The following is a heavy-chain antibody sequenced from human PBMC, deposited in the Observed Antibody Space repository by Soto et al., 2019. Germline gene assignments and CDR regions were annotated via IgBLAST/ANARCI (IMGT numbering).Heavy chain of an antibody. Sequence: GGSLRLSCAASGFTFSTYAMNWVRQAPGKGLEWVSYISSSSSTIYYADSVKGRFTISRDNAKNSLYLQMNSLRAEDTAVYYCARHPERIAEIGWFDPWGQGTLVTVSS. CDR1: GFTFSTYA. J-gene: IGHJ5*02. CDR3: ARHPERIAEIGWFDP. CDR2: ISSSSSTI. V-gene: IGHV3-48*01. D-gene: IGHD6-13*01.